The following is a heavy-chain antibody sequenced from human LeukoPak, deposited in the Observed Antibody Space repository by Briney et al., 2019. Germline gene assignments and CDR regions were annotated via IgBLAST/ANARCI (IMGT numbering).Heavy chain of an antibody. D-gene: IGHD3-10*01. CDR1: GYSINSGYY. J-gene: IGHJ6*03. CDR3: AREDDGSESWTMTYYSYYYMDV. CDR2: IYHSGST. V-gene: IGHV4-38-2*02. Sequence: SETLSLTCTVSGYSINSGYYWAWIRQPPGKGLQWIGSIYHSGSTYYNPSLKSRVTISIDTSKNQFSLVTAADTAVYYCAREDDGSESWTMTYYSYYYMDVWGKGTTVTVSS.